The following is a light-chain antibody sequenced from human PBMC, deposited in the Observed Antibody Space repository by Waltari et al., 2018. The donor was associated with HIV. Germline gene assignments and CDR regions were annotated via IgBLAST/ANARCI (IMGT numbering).Light chain of an antibody. J-gene: IGKJ2*01. CDR1: QNVNSW. V-gene: IGKV1-5*03. Sequence: IQMTQSPHILSASVGDRVTIPCRASQNVNSWLAWYQQRPGRAPKHLIYKASTLEYGVPARFTGSGSGTNFTLTINSLHPDDFATYYCQQYNSDFYTFGLGTRLDLK. CDR2: KAS. CDR3: QQYNSDFYT.